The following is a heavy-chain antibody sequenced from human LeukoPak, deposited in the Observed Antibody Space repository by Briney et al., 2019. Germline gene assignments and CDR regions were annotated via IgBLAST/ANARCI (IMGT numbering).Heavy chain of an antibody. J-gene: IGHJ4*02. D-gene: IGHD2-2*01. V-gene: IGHV1-3*01. Sequence: EASVKVSCKTSGFTFTTYAMHWVRQAPGQRLEWMGWINAGNGNTKYSQKFQGRVTITRDTSASTAYMEVSSLRSEDTAVYYCVREGVVVPAATSYYFDYWGQGTLVTVSS. CDR2: INAGNGNT. CDR1: GFTFTTYA. CDR3: VREGVVVPAATSYYFDY.